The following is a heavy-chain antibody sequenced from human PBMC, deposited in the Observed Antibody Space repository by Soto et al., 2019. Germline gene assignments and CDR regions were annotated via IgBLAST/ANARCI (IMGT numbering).Heavy chain of an antibody. CDR1: GYAFTSYD. J-gene: IGHJ6*02. V-gene: IGHV1-8*01. CDR3: ARNIVVVPAAMHYYYYGMDV. Sequence: ASVKVSCKASGYAFTSYDINWVRQATGQGPEWMGWMNSKIGKADYAEKFQGRVTMTTNESMSTAYMELSSLRSEDTAVYYCARNIVVVPAAMHYYYYGMDVWGQGTTVTVSS. CDR2: MNSKIGKA. D-gene: IGHD2-2*01.